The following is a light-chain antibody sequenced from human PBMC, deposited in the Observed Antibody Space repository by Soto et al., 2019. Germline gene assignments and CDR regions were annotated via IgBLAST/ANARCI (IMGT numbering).Light chain of an antibody. V-gene: IGLV1-40*01. CDR2: GNS. CDR1: SSNIGAGYD. CDR3: QSYDSSLRV. Sequence: QSVLTQPPSVSEAPGQRVTISCTGSSSNIGAGYDVHWYQQLPGTAPKLLIYGNSNRPSGVPDRFSGSKSGTSASLAITGLQAEDEADYYCQSYDSSLRVFGGGTQLTVL. J-gene: IGLJ2*01.